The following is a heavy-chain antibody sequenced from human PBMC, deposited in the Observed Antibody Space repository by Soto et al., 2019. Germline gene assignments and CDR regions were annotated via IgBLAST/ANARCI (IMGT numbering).Heavy chain of an antibody. CDR3: ARKAEGNYYYYYTDV. CDR1: GLTFSNNN. CDR2: ITVSSTYM. V-gene: IGHV3-21*01. J-gene: IGHJ6*03. D-gene: IGHD3-10*01. Sequence: PGGSLRLSCVASGLTFSNNNMDWVRQAPGKGLEWVSSITVSSTYMYYADSVKGRFTISRDNAKNSLTLQINNLRAEDTAFYYCARKAEGNYYYYYTDVWGKGTTVTVSS.